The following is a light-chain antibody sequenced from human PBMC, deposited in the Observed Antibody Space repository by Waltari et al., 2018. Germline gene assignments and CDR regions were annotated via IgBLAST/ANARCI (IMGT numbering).Light chain of an antibody. V-gene: IGKV1-5*03. Sequence: DIQMTQSPSTLFASVGDRVTITCRASQSFSSWLAWYQQKPGKAPKLLIYKASTLEGGVPSRFSGSGSGTEFTLTISSLQPDDFATYYCQQYNSYPWTFGQGTKVEIK. J-gene: IGKJ1*01. CDR3: QQYNSYPWT. CDR2: KAS. CDR1: QSFSSW.